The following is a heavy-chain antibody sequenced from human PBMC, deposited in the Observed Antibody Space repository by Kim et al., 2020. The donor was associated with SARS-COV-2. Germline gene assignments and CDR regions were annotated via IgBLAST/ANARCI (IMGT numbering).Heavy chain of an antibody. V-gene: IGHV1-24*01. CDR1: GYTLTELS. D-gene: IGHD3-3*01. J-gene: IGHJ6*02. CDR3: ATGSITIFGVVPRYGMDV. CDR2: FDPEDGET. Sequence: ASVKVSCKVSGYTLTELSMHWVRQAPGKGLEWMGGFDPEDGETIYAQKFQGRVTMTEDTSTDTAYMELSSLRSEDTAMYYCATGSITIFGVVPRYGMDVWGQGTTVTVSS.